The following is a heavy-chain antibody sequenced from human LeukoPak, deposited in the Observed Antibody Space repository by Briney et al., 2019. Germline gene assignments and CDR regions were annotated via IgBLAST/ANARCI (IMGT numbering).Heavy chain of an antibody. CDR1: GGSISSYY. V-gene: IGHV4-59*12. CDR2: ISYSGST. J-gene: IGHJ4*02. CDR3: ARYIAARGHFDY. D-gene: IGHD6-13*01. Sequence: SETLSLTCTVSGGSISSYYWSWIRQPPGKGLEWVGYISYSGSTYYNPTLKSRVTISVDRPKNQFSLKLSSVTAADTAVYYCARYIAARGHFDYWGQGTLVTVSS.